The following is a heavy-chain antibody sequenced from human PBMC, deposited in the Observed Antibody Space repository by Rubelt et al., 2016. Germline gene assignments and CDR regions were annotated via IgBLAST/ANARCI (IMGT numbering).Heavy chain of an antibody. CDR1: GDSITSGYY. V-gene: IGHV4-38-2*02. D-gene: IGHD2-21*01. CDR3: AGLVPSIPDRPFRPGYYFDS. CDR2: VHQSGST. Sequence: QVQLQESGPGLVKPSETLSLTCTVSGDSITSGYYWAWIRQPPGRGLEWIGNVHQSGSTSYNPSLKSRASIFADTSKNQFSLNLNSLTASDTAFYHCAGLVPSIPDRPFRPGYYFDSWGQGSLVTVSS. J-gene: IGHJ4*02.